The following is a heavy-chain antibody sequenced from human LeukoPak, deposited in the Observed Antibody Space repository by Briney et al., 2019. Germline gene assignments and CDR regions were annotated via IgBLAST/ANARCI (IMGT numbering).Heavy chain of an antibody. Sequence: SETLSLTCTVSGGSIRSYYRGWIRQPPGKGLEWLGYIHYSGSTNYNPSLKSRVTISVDTSKNQFSLKLSSVTAADTALYYCARATAGTGYYFDYWGQGTLVTVSS. CDR1: GGSIRSYY. CDR3: ARATAGTGYYFDY. D-gene: IGHD6-13*01. CDR2: IHYSGST. J-gene: IGHJ4*02. V-gene: IGHV4-59*01.